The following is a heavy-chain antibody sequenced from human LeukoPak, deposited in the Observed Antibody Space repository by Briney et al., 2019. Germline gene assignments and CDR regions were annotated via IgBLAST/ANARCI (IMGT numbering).Heavy chain of an antibody. J-gene: IGHJ5*02. Sequence: SETLSLTCTVSGGSISSSSYYWGWIRQPPGKGLEWIGSIYYSGSTYYNPSLKSRVTISVDTSKDQFSLKLSSVTAADTAVYYCAREVTESSWSPQNWFDPWGQGTLVTVSS. CDR2: IYYSGST. CDR3: AREVTESSWSPQNWFDP. CDR1: GGSISSSSYY. D-gene: IGHD6-13*01. V-gene: IGHV4-39*07.